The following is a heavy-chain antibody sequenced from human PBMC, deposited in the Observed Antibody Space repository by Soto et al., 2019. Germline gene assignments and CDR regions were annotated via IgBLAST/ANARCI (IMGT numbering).Heavy chain of an antibody. Sequence: PGGSLRLSCAASGFTFSNAWMSWVRQAPGKGLEWVGRIKSKTNGGTTDYAAPVKGRFTMSRDDSKNMLYLQMNSLRTEDTAVYYCTTDDPINRSWGQGXLVTVYS. CDR3: TTDDPINRS. V-gene: IGHV3-15*01. CDR1: GFTFSNAW. J-gene: IGHJ5*02. CDR2: IKSKTNGGTT.